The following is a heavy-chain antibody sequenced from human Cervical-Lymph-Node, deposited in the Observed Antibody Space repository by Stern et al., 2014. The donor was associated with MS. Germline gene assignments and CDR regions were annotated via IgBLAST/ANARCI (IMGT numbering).Heavy chain of an antibody. D-gene: IGHD3-16*02. Sequence: EVQLEESGGGSVQPGRSLRLSCAASGFTFDDCAMHWVRQATGKGLEGVSGISWNSNNIGYADSVRGRFTISRDNAKNSLYLQMNGLRPEDTALYYCAKDISERHYYFDSWGEGTLVTVSS. J-gene: IGHJ4*02. V-gene: IGHV3-9*01. CDR2: ISWNSNNI. CDR3: AKDISERHYYFDS. CDR1: GFTFDDCA.